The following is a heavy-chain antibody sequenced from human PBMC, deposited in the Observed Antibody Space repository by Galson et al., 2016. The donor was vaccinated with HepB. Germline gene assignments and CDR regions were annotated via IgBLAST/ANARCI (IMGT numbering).Heavy chain of an antibody. J-gene: IGHJ6*02. CDR1: GFTFGRYW. CDR2: IKQDGSEK. CDR3: ARVTASYYYYYGMDV. V-gene: IGHV3-7*01. Sequence: SLRLSCAASGFTFGRYWMSWVRQAPGKGLEWVANIKQDGSEKYYVDSVKGRFIISRDNAKNSLSLQMDSLRAEDTAVYYCARVTASYYYYYGMDVWGQGTTVTVSS. D-gene: IGHD5-18*01.